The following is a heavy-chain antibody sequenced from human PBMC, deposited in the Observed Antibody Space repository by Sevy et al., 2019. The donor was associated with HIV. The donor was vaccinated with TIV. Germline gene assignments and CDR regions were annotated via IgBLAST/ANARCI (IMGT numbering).Heavy chain of an antibody. D-gene: IGHD3-16*01. CDR3: VRGGEGVMPSPLLGLGPWTTYWYFDL. CDR1: IGSFSGCH. Sequence: SETLSLTCAVYIGSFSGCHWTWIRQSPGKGLEWIGQIDHSGGTNYNPSLKSRVTISVDTSKNQFSLKLRSVTAADTAVYYCVRGGEGVMPSPLLGLGPWTTYWYFDLWGRGTLVTVSS. CDR2: IDHSGGT. V-gene: IGHV4-34*01. J-gene: IGHJ2*01.